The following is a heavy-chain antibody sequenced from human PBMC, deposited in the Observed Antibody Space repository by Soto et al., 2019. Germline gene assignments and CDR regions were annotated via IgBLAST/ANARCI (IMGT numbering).Heavy chain of an antibody. V-gene: IGHV1-69*14. Sequence: QVQLVQSGAEVRQPASSVKVSCKTSGATFSSYAITWVRQAPGQGLEWMGGIVPTVDTSTYAQKFQGRVTITADKFTNTVYMELSRLRSDDTAVYYCVIVVAIPGYPDNWGQGTLITVSS. CDR2: IVPTVDTS. J-gene: IGHJ4*02. D-gene: IGHD5-18*01. CDR1: GATFSSYA. CDR3: VIVVAIPGYPDN.